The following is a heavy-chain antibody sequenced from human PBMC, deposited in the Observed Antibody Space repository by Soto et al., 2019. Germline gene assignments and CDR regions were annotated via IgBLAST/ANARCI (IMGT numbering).Heavy chain of an antibody. V-gene: IGHV4-30-4*02. CDR2: IYYSGST. J-gene: IGHJ4*02. Sequence: SETLSLTCTVSGGSISSGDYYWSWIRQPPGKGLEWIGSIYYSGSTYYNPSLKSRVTISVDTSKNQFSLKLNSVTAADAAVFFCATQGKGSGSYYNYFEFWGRGILVTVSS. CDR3: ATQGKGSGSYYNYFEF. D-gene: IGHD3-10*01. CDR1: GGSISSGDYY.